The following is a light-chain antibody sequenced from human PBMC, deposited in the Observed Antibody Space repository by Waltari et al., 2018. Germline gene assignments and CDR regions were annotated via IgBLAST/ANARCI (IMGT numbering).Light chain of an antibody. V-gene: IGLV2-11*01. CDR1: SGDVGGYNF. Sequence: QSALTQPRSVSGSPGQSVTISCTGTSGDVGGYNFVSWYQHHPGKAPKVLIYDVNERPSGVPDRCSGSKAGNTASLTISGLQPEDEADYYCCSYAGSYTLIFGGGTKLTVL. CDR2: DVN. J-gene: IGLJ2*01. CDR3: CSYAGSYTLI.